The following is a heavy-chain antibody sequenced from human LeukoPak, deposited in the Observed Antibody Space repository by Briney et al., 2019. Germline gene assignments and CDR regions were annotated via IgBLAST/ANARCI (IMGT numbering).Heavy chain of an antibody. CDR3: ATVSANWNYYYGMDV. Sequence: PSETLSLTCTVSGGSISSGGYYWSWIRQHPGKGLEWIGYIYYSGSTYYNPSLKSRVTISVDTSKNQFSLKLSSVTAADTAVYYCATVSANWNYYYGMDVWGQGTTVTVSS. CDR2: IYYSGST. J-gene: IGHJ6*02. CDR1: GGSISSGGYY. V-gene: IGHV4-31*03. D-gene: IGHD1-1*01.